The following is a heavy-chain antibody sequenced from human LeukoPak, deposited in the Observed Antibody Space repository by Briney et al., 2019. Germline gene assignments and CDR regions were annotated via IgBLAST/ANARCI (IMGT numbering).Heavy chain of an antibody. V-gene: IGHV3-66*01. J-gene: IGHJ3*02. D-gene: IGHD6-13*01. Sequence: GGSLRLSCAASGITVSSNYMNWVRQAPGKGLEWVSIIYSDSSRYYAGSVKGRFSIPRDNSKNTLFLQMSDLRAEDTAVYYCASGSSPDNHAFDIWGQGTMVTVSS. CDR1: GITVSSNY. CDR3: ASGSSPDNHAFDI. CDR2: IYSDSSR.